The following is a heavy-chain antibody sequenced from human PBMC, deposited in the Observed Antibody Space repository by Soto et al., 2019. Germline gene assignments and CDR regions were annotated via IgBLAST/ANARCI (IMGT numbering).Heavy chain of an antibody. CDR2: ISGSGGST. V-gene: IGHV3-23*01. Sequence: LRLSCAASGFTFSSYAMSWVRQAPGKGLEWVSAISGSGGSTYYADSVKGRFTISRDNSKNTLYLQMNSLRAEDTAVYYCAKSHSSGWYYFDYWGQGTLVTVSS. CDR1: GFTFSSYA. D-gene: IGHD6-19*01. J-gene: IGHJ4*02. CDR3: AKSHSSGWYYFDY.